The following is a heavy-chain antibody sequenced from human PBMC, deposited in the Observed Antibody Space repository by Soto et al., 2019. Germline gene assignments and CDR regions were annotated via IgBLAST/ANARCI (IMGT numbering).Heavy chain of an antibody. V-gene: IGHV1-46*01. CDR2: INPSGGST. CDR1: GYTFTSYY. J-gene: IGHJ4*02. D-gene: IGHD2-15*01. Sequence: QVQLVQSGAEVKKPGASVKVSCKASGYTFTSYYMHWVRQAPGQGLEWMGIINPSGGSTSYAQKFQGRVTMTRYTSTSTVYMELSSLRSEDTAVYYCARVPRGCSGGSCYSGYFDYWGQGTLVTVSS. CDR3: ARVPRGCSGGSCYSGYFDY.